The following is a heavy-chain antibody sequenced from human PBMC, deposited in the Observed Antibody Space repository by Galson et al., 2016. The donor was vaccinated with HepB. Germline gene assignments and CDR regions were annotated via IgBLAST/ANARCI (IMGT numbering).Heavy chain of an antibody. CDR3: ARHERINFGNEYFDY. D-gene: IGHD1-1*01. CDR1: GGSISSSAFY. V-gene: IGHV4-39*01. Sequence: SETLSLTCTVSGGSISSSAFYCGWIRQPPGKGLEWIGSIYYSGTTYYNPSLKSRVTISVDTSKNQFSLKLSSVTAADTAIYYCARHERINFGNEYFDYWGQGNQVIVSS. J-gene: IGHJ4*02. CDR2: IYYSGTT.